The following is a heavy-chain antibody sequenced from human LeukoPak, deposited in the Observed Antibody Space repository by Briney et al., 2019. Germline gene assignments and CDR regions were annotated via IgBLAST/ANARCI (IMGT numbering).Heavy chain of an antibody. Sequence: ASVKVSCKASGGTFSSYAISWVRQAPGQGLEWMGWINPNSGGTNYAQKFQGRVTMTRDTSISTAYMELSRLRSDDTAVYYCARDRGGSSSWYGDYYYYYYMDVWGKGTTVTVSS. D-gene: IGHD6-13*01. V-gene: IGHV1-2*02. CDR1: GGTFSSYA. CDR3: ARDRGGSSSWYGDYYYYYYMDV. CDR2: INPNSGGT. J-gene: IGHJ6*03.